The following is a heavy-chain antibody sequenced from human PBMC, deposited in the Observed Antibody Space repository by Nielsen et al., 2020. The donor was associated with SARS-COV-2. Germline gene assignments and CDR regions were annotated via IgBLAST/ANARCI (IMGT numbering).Heavy chain of an antibody. D-gene: IGHD6-19*01. V-gene: IGHV1-3*01. CDR3: ARITPSSGWDY. CDR1: RYSFASYS. J-gene: IGHJ4*02. CDR2: INAGNGNT. Sequence: ASVKVSCKASRYSFASYSMHWVRQAPGQRLEWMGWINAGNGNTRYSQKFQGKVTMTRDTSVNTAYMELSSLSSEDTAVYYCARITPSSGWDYWGQGTLVTVSS.